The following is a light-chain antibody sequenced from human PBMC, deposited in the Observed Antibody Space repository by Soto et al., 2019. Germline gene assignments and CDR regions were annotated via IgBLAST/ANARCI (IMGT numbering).Light chain of an antibody. J-gene: IGKJ5*01. V-gene: IGKV3D-15*01. Sequence: EIVMTQSPDTLSVSPGDRATLSCRASRSVSSYVAWYHQKPGQAPRLLIYAASTRATGIPARFSGSESGTEFTLTITDLQSEDFAVYFCQQYNNPITFGQGTRLEIK. CDR2: AAS. CDR1: RSVSSY. CDR3: QQYNNPIT.